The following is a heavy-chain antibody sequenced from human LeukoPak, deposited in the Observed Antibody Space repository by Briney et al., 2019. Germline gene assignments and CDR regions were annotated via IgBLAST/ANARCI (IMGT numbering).Heavy chain of an antibody. V-gene: IGHV1-69*04. CDR1: GGTFSSYA. J-gene: IGHJ6*03. CDR2: IIPILGIA. Sequence: SVKVSCKASGGTFSSYAISWVRQAPGQGLEWMGRIIPILGIANYAQKFQGRVTMTEDTSTDTAYMELSSLRSEDTAVYYCARAARGSSSWYGDYYYYYMDVWGKGTTVTVSS. D-gene: IGHD6-13*01. CDR3: ARAARGSSSWYGDYYYYYMDV.